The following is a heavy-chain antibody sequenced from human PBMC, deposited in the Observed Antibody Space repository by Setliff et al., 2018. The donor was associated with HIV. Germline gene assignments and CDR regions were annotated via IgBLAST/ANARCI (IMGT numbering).Heavy chain of an antibody. CDR1: GGSFNGYY. CDR2: VIHSGST. Sequence: SETLSLTCAVYGGSFNGYYRSWIRQPPGKGLEWIGEVIHSGSTYYNPSPKSRVTISVDTSKNQFSLKLSSVTAADTAVYYCARLSKSIAVAGLDYWGQGTLVTVSS. D-gene: IGHD6-19*01. CDR3: ARLSKSIAVAGLDY. V-gene: IGHV4-34*12. J-gene: IGHJ4*02.